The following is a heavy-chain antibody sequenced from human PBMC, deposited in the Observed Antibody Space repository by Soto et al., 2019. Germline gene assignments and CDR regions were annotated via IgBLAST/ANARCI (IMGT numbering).Heavy chain of an antibody. V-gene: IGHV3-43*01. CDR3: AKGDRVTTPYYYYGMDV. CDR1: GFTFDDYT. J-gene: IGHJ6*02. D-gene: IGHD4-4*01. CDR2: ISWDGGST. Sequence: PGGSLRLSCAASGFTFDDYTMHWVRQAPGKGLEWVSLISWDGGSTYYAGSVKGRFTISRDNSKNSLYLQMNSLRTEDTALYYCAKGDRVTTPYYYYGMDVWGQGTTVTVSS.